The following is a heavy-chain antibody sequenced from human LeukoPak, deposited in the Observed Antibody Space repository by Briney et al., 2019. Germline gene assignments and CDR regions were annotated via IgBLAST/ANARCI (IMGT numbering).Heavy chain of an antibody. Sequence: ASVKVSCKASGYTFTSYGISWVRQAPGQGLEWMGWINAGNGNTKYSQKFQGRVTITRDTSASTAYMELSSLRSEDTAVYYCARELVGGRSPFRNPFDYWGQGTLVTVSS. CDR3: ARELVGGRSPFRNPFDY. V-gene: IGHV1-3*01. CDR2: INAGNGNT. CDR1: GYTFTSYG. D-gene: IGHD1-26*01. J-gene: IGHJ4*02.